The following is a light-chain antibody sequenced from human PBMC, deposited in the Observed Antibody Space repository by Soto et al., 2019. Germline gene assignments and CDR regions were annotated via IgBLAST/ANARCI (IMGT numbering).Light chain of an antibody. V-gene: IGLV1-47*01. J-gene: IGLJ3*02. Sequence: QAVVTQPPSASGTPGQRVTISCSGSRSNIETNDVYWYQQLPGTAPKLLIYMSTRRPSGVPDRFSGSKSGASASLVIGGLRSEDELDYYCAAWDDSLNIGVFGGGTKVTVL. CDR1: RSNIETND. CDR2: MST. CDR3: AAWDDSLNIGV.